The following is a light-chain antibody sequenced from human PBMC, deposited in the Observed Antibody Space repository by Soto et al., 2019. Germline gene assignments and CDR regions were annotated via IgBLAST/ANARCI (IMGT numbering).Light chain of an antibody. CDR1: SSDVGGYNY. CDR3: SSYTSSSTVV. Sequence: QSALTQPASVSGSPGQSITISCTGTSSDVGGYNYVSWYQQHPGKAPKLMIYDVSNRPSGVSNRFAGSKSGNTASLTISGHQAEDEADYYCSSYTSSSTVVFAGGTKLTVL. CDR2: DVS. J-gene: IGLJ2*01. V-gene: IGLV2-14*01.